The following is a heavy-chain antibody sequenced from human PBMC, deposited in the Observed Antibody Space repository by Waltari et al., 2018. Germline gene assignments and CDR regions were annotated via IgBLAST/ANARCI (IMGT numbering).Heavy chain of an antibody. CDR3: ARDRAYSSSSPWFDP. J-gene: IGHJ5*02. Sequence: QVQLQESGPGLVKPSQTLSITCTVSGGSISSGSYYWSWIRQPAGKGLEWIGRIYTSGSTNYTPSLKSRVTISVDTSKNQFSLKLSSVTAADTAVYYCARDRAYSSSSPWFDPWGQGTLVTVSS. CDR2: IYTSGST. V-gene: IGHV4-61*02. CDR1: GGSISSGSYY. D-gene: IGHD6-6*01.